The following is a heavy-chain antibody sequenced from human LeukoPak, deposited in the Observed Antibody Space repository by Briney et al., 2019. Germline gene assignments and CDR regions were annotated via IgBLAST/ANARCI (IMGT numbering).Heavy chain of an antibody. CDR2: ISYDGSNK. V-gene: IGHV3-30-3*01. Sequence: GGSLRLSCAAPGFTFSSYAMHWVRQAPGKGLEWVAVISYDGSNKYYADSVKGRFTISRDNSKNTLYLQMNSLRAEDTAVYYCARERSHAFDIWGQGTMVTVSS. J-gene: IGHJ3*02. CDR1: GFTFSSYA. CDR3: ARERSHAFDI.